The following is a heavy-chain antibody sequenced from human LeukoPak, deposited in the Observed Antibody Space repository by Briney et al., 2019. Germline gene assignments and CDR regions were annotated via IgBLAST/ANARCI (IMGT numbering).Heavy chain of an antibody. CDR3: ARGGPYNYYYYYVDV. Sequence: PSETLSLTCTVSGGSIISYYWSWIRQPPGKGLEWIGYIYYSGSTNYNPSLKSRVTISVDTSKNQFSLKLSSVTAADTAVYYCARGGPYNYYYYYVDVWGKGTTVTVSS. CDR2: IYYSGST. J-gene: IGHJ6*03. V-gene: IGHV4-59*01. D-gene: IGHD1-1*01. CDR1: GGSIISYY.